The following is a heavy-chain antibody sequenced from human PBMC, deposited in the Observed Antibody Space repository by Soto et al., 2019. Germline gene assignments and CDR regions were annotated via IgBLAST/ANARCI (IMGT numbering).Heavy chain of an antibody. CDR2: IYYNGRT. CDR3: DRQRTTVGTKAYFYH. D-gene: IGHD2-21*02. J-gene: IGHJ4*02. CDR1: GASISSSSYY. Sequence: PSETLSLTCIVSGASISSSSYYWGWIRLPPGKGLEWIGSIYYNGRTYYNASYQSRVTISIDTSKNQFSLKLSSVTATHTAVYYCDRQRTTVGTKAYFYHWGQGALVTVSS. V-gene: IGHV4-39*01.